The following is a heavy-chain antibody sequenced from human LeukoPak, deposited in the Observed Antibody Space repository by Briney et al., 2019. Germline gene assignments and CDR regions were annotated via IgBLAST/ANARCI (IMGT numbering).Heavy chain of an antibody. CDR1: GFTFSNYG. J-gene: IGHJ4*02. CDR2: IWYDGSNK. V-gene: IGHV3-33*01. Sequence: GRSLRLSCAASGFTFSNYGMHWVRQAPGKGLEWVAVIWYDGSNKYYADSVKGRFTISRDDSKNTVYLQMNSLRAEDTAVYYCASSAFRSIAAAGPAYWGQGTLVTVSS. CDR3: ASSAFRSIAAAGPAY. D-gene: IGHD6-13*01.